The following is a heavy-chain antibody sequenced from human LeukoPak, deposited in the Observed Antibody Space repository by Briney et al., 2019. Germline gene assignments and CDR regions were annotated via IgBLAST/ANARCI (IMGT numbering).Heavy chain of an antibody. D-gene: IGHD2-2*01. J-gene: IGHJ4*02. Sequence: GGSLRLSCAASGFTFSSYSMNWVRQAPGKGLEWVSYISSSSSTIYYADSVKGRFTISRDNAKNSLYLQMNSLRAEDTAVYYCAKTSVGYCSSTSCAYFDYWGQGTLVTVSS. CDR2: ISSSSSTI. CDR1: GFTFSSYS. V-gene: IGHV3-48*04. CDR3: AKTSVGYCSSTSCAYFDY.